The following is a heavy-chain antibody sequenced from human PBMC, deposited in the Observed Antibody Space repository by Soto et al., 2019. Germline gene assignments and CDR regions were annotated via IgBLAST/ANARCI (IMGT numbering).Heavy chain of an antibody. Sequence: GASVKVSCKASGYTFTSYGISWVRQAPGQGLEWMGWISAYNGNTNYAQKLQGRVTMTTDTSTSTAYMELRSLRSDDTAVYYCARDGAPFGVVITKNWFDPWGQGTLVTVSS. D-gene: IGHD3-3*01. CDR3: ARDGAPFGVVITKNWFDP. V-gene: IGHV1-18*01. CDR2: ISAYNGNT. J-gene: IGHJ5*02. CDR1: GYTFTSYG.